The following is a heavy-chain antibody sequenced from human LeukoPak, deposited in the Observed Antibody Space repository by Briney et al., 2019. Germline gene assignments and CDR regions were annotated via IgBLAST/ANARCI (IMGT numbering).Heavy chain of an antibody. CDR2: IKQDGSEK. CDR3: ARWSGSRHSVDY. J-gene: IGHJ4*02. CDR1: GFTFTSYW. V-gene: IGHV3-7*04. D-gene: IGHD1-26*01. Sequence: PGGSLRLSCAASGFTFTSYWMTWVRQAPGKGLEWVANIKQDGSEKHSVDSVKGRFTITRDNAKNSLYLQMNSLRAEDTAMYYCARWSGSRHSVDYWDQGTLVTVSS.